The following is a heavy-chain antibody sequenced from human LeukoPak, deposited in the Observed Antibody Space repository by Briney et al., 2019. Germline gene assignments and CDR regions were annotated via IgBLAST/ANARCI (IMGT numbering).Heavy chain of an antibody. CDR3: AKSPYASDYYMDV. CDR1: GFTFSSYS. V-gene: IGHV3-21*01. J-gene: IGHJ6*03. CDR2: ISSSSGYI. Sequence: PGGSLRLSCAASGFTFSSYSMNWVRQAPGKGLEWVSSISSSSGYIYYADSVKGRFTISRDNAKNSLYLQMNSLRAEDTAVYYCAKSPYASDYYMDVWGKGTTVTVSS. D-gene: IGHD4-17*01.